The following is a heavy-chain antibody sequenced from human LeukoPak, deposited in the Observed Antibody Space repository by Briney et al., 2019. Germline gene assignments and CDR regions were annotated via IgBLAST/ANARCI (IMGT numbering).Heavy chain of an antibody. Sequence: SETLSLTCTVSGGSISSDSYYWGWIRQPPGKGLEWIGSIYYSGSTYYNPSLRSRVTISVDTSKNQFSLKLSSVTAADTAVYYCARQPRPDGIVVVIAPLYFDYWGQGTLVTVSS. CDR2: IYYSGST. J-gene: IGHJ4*02. CDR3: ARQPRPDGIVVVIAPLYFDY. D-gene: IGHD2-21*01. CDR1: GGSISSDSYY. V-gene: IGHV4-39*01.